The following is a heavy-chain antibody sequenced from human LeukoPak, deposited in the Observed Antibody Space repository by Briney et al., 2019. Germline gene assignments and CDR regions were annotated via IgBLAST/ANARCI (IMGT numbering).Heavy chain of an antibody. Sequence: PSETLSLTCTVSGGSISSYYWSWIRQPPGKGLEWIGYIYYSGSTNYNPSLKSRVTISVDTSKNQFSLKLSSVTAADTAVYYCAIYYGSGSYYNGDFALVHWGQGTLVTVSS. V-gene: IGHV4-59*08. J-gene: IGHJ4*02. CDR3: AIYYGSGSYYNGDFALVH. CDR1: GGSISSYY. CDR2: IYYSGST. D-gene: IGHD3-10*01.